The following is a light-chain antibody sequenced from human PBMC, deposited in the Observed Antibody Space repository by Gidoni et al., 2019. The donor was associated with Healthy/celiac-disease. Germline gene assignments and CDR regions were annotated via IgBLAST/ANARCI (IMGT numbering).Light chain of an antibody. Sequence: IVIPQSLDLLAVSLAERATINCKSSQSVLYSSNNKNYLAWYQQKPGQPPKLLIYWASTRESGVPYRFSGSGSGTDFTLTISSLQAEDVAVYYWQQYYSTPYTFGQGTKLEIK. CDR1: QSVLYSSNNKNY. J-gene: IGKJ2*01. CDR2: WAS. V-gene: IGKV4-1*01. CDR3: QQYYSTPYT.